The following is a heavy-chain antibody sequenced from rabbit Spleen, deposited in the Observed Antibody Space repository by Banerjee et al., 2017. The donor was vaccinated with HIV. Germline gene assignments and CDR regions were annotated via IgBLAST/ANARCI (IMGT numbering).Heavy chain of an antibody. CDR3: ARSYPMTSYGNGLDL. D-gene: IGHD6-1*01. J-gene: IGHJ4*01. CDR2: IYSSSGST. Sequence: QSLEESGGGLVKPGGTLTLTCTVSGFSFSSNYYMCWVRQAPGKGLEWIACIYSSSGSTIYPTWAKGRFTISRSTSLNTVTLLMTSLTAADTATYFCARSYPMTSYGNGLDLWGQGTLVTVS. CDR1: GFSFSSNYY. V-gene: IGHV1S43*01.